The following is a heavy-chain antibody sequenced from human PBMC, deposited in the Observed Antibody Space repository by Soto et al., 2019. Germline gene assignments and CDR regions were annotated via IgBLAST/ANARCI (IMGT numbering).Heavy chain of an antibody. CDR1: GFTFSSYA. V-gene: IGHV3-23*01. CDR2: ISGSGGYT. CDR3: GKSSGGIAARPAD. D-gene: IGHD6-6*01. J-gene: IGHJ4*02. Sequence: EVQLLESGGGLVQPGGSLRLSCAASGFTFSSYAMSWVRQAPGKGLEWVSAISGSGGYTYYADSVKGRFTISRDNSKSALYLQMNSLGAEDTAVYYCGKSSGGIAARPADWGQGTLVTVSS.